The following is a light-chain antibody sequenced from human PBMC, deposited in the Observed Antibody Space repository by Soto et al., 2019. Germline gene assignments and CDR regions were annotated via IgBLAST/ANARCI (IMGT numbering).Light chain of an antibody. CDR1: QSVSSY. CDR2: DAS. J-gene: IGKJ3*01. CDR3: QQSSNWTSLFT. Sequence: EIVLTQSPATLSLSPGERATLSCRASQSVSSYLAWYQQKPGQAPRLLIYDASNRAAGIPARFSGSGSGTDFTLTINSLEPEHFAVYYCQQSSNWTSLFTVVPRTKVDVK. V-gene: IGKV3-11*01.